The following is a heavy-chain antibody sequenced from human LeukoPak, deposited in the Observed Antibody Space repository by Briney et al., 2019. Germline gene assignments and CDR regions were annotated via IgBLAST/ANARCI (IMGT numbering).Heavy chain of an antibody. CDR3: ARESKYCSGGSCGSRRDY. V-gene: IGHV4-61*02. CDR2: IYTSGST. D-gene: IGHD2-15*01. J-gene: IGHJ4*02. CDR1: GGSISSGSYY. Sequence: SETLSLTCTVSGGSISSGSYYWSWIRQPAGKGLEWIGRIYTSGSTNYNPSLKSRVTISVDTSKNQFSLKLSSVTAADTAVYYCARESKYCSGGSCGSRRDYWGQGTLVTVSS.